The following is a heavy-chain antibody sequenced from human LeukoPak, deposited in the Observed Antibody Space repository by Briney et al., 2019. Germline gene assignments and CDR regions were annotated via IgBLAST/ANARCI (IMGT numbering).Heavy chain of an antibody. CDR3: AELGITMIGGV. V-gene: IGHV3-21*01. Sequence: PGRSLRLSCAASGFTFSSYEMNWVRQAPGKGLEWVSSTSSSSSYIYYADSVKGRFTISRDNAKNSLYLQMNSLRAEDTAVYYCAELGITMIGGVWGKGTTVTISS. J-gene: IGHJ6*04. D-gene: IGHD3-10*02. CDR1: GFTFSSYE. CDR2: TSSSSSYI.